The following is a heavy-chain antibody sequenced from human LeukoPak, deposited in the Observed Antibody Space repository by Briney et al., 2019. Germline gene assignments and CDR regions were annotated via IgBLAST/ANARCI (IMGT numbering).Heavy chain of an antibody. CDR1: GYTFTSYD. V-gene: IGHV1-2*02. D-gene: IGHD2-2*01. J-gene: IGHJ4*02. CDR3: ARGSYQLLSLDY. Sequence: ASVKVSCKASGYTFTSYDINWVRQATGQGLEWMGWINPNSGGTNYARKFQGRVTMTRDTSISTAYMELSRLRSDDTAVYYCARGSYQLLSLDYWGQGTLVTVSS. CDR2: INPNSGGT.